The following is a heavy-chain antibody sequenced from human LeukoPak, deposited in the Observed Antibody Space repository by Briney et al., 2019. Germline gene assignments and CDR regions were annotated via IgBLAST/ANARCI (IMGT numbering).Heavy chain of an antibody. J-gene: IGHJ4*02. Sequence: ASVKVSCKASGYTFTSYGISWVRQAPGQGLERMGWISAYNGDTNYAQKLQGRVTMTTDTSTSTAYMELRSLRSDDPAVYYCARDAAYYGSGSYGPFDYWAQGTLVTVSS. CDR3: ARDAAYYGSGSYGPFDY. D-gene: IGHD3-10*01. CDR2: ISAYNGDT. CDR1: GYTFTSYG. V-gene: IGHV1-18*01.